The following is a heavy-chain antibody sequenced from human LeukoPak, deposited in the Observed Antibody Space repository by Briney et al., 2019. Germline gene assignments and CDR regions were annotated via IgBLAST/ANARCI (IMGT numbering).Heavy chain of an antibody. D-gene: IGHD6-6*01. J-gene: IGHJ6*03. V-gene: IGHV1-69*05. CDR1: GGTFNRYG. CDR2: IIPFLGTP. Sequence: SVKVSCKASGGTFNRYGFTWVRQAPGQGLEWMGGIIPFLGTPNYAQKFQGRVTITTDESTSTAYMEVSSLTSEDTAVYYCATTGQLVPDYYHYYMDVWGLGTTVTVPS. CDR3: ATTGQLVPDYYHYYMDV.